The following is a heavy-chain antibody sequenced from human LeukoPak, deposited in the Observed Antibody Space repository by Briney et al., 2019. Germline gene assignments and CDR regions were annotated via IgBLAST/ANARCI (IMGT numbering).Heavy chain of an antibody. V-gene: IGHV4-38-2*02. D-gene: IGHD4-17*01. CDR3: ARVPAYGDHFYFDY. CDR2: IHHGGNT. J-gene: IGHJ4*02. Sequence: SETLSLNCSVYGYSISSGYYWGWIRQPPGKGLEWIGSIHHGGNTYYNPSLKSRVSISVDTPKNQFSLRVTSVSAADTAFYYCARVPAYGDHFYFDYWGQGSLVSVSS. CDR1: GYSISSGYY.